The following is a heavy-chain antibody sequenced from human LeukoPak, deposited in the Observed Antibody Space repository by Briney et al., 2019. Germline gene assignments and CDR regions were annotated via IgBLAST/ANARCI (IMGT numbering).Heavy chain of an antibody. J-gene: IGHJ4*02. D-gene: IGHD3-22*01. CDR2: IDSSSSTI. V-gene: IGHV3-48*02. CDR1: GFTFSNYG. Sequence: GVSLRLSCAASGFTFSNYGMNWVRQAPGKGLEWVSYIDSSSSTIYYADSVKGRFTISRDNAKNSLYLQMNSLRDEDTAVYYCANINSGGGYYYGSSGYSSCFDFWGQGTLVTVSS. CDR3: ANINSGGGYYYGSSGYSSCFDF.